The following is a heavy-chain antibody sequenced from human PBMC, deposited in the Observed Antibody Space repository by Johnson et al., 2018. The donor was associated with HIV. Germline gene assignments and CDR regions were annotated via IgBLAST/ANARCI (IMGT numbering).Heavy chain of an antibody. J-gene: IGHJ3*02. CDR3: ARDRYYDSSGSHAFDI. Sequence: MQLVESGGGVVRPGGSLRLSCAASGFTVSSNEMSWVRQAPGKGLEWVSSISGGSTYYADSVKGRFTISRDNSKNTLYLQMNSLRAEDTAVYYCARDRYYDSSGSHAFDIWGQGTMVTVSS. CDR1: GFTVSSNE. V-gene: IGHV3-38-3*01. D-gene: IGHD3-22*01. CDR2: ISGGST.